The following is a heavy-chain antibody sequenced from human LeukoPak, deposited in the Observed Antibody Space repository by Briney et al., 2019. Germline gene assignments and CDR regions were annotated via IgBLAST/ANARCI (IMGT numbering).Heavy chain of an antibody. V-gene: IGHV4-61*02. CDR1: GNSISSGDNY. CDR2: IYTSGST. CDR3: ARDVVPAASWFDP. D-gene: IGHD2-2*01. Sequence: SQTLSLTCTVSGNSISSGDNYWSWIRQPAGKGLEWIGRIYTSGSTNYNPSLKSRVTISGDTSKNQFSLKLSSVTAADTAVYYCARDVVPAASWFDPWGQGTLVTVSS. J-gene: IGHJ5*02.